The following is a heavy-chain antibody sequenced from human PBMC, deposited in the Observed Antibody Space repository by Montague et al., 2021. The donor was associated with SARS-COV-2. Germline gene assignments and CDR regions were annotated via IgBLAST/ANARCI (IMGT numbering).Heavy chain of an antibody. CDR1: GFTFSSYW. Sequence: SLRLSCAASGFTFSSYWMHWVRQAPGKGLEWVSRINSDGSSTSYADSVKGRFTISRDNAKNTLYLQMNSLRAEDTAVYYCARDTYGSGSYLFYYYYGMDVWGQGTTVTVSS. D-gene: IGHD3-10*01. CDR3: ARDTYGSGSYLFYYYYGMDV. CDR2: INSDGSST. V-gene: IGHV3-74*01. J-gene: IGHJ6*02.